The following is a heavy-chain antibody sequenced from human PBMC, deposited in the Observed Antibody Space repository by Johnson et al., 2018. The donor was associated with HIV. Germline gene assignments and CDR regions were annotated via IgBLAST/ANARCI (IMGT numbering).Heavy chain of an antibody. J-gene: IGHJ3*02. Sequence: VQLVESGGSVVRPGGSLRLSCAASGFIFDDYGMSWVRQAPGKGLEWVAGLNWKGDKTGYADSVKGRFTISRDNSKNTLYLQMNSLRAEDTALYYCARATWSDDAFDIWGQGTMVTVSS. CDR2: LNWKGDKT. D-gene: IGHD2-8*01. V-gene: IGHV3-20*04. CDR3: ARATWSDDAFDI. CDR1: GFIFDDYG.